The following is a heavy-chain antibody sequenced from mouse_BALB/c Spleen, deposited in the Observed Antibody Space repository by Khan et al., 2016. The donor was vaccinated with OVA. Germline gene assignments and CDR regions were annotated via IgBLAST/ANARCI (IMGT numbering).Heavy chain of an antibody. Sequence: QVHVKQSGAELVRPGASVKLSCKTSGYIFTNYWIHWLKQRSGQGLEWIARIYPGTDSTYYNEKFKDKATLTADKSSSTAYMQLSSLKSEDSAVYFWAGSGDYDEVWFAYWGQGTLVTVSA. CDR3: AGSGDYDEVWFAY. J-gene: IGHJ3*01. CDR2: IYPGTDST. CDR1: GYIFTNYW. D-gene: IGHD2-4*01. V-gene: IGHV1-76*01.